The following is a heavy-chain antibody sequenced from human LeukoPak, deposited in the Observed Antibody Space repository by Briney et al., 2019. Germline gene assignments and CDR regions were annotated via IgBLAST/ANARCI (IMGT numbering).Heavy chain of an antibody. CDR1: GYTFTSYG. J-gene: IGHJ4*02. V-gene: IGHV1-18*01. Sequence: ASVKVSCKASGYTFTSYGINWVRQAPGQGPEWMGWISAYNGNTKYAQNLQGRVTMTTDTSTSTAYMELRSLRPDDTAVYYCTRDLPYSSSWESIDYWGQGTLVTVSS. CDR2: ISAYNGNT. D-gene: IGHD6-13*01. CDR3: TRDLPYSSSWESIDY.